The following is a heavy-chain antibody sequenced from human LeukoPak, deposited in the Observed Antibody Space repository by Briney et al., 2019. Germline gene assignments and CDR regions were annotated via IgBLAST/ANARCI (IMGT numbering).Heavy chain of an antibody. D-gene: IGHD3-10*01. CDR1: GYTFTSYD. CDR3: ARVSTMVRGDLGY. Sequence: GASVKVSCKASGYTFTSYDINWVRQATGQGLEWMGWMNPNSGNTGYAQKFQGRVTMTRNTSISTAYMELSSLRSEDTAVYYCARVSTMVRGDLGYWGQGTLVTVSS. V-gene: IGHV1-8*01. J-gene: IGHJ4*02. CDR2: MNPNSGNT.